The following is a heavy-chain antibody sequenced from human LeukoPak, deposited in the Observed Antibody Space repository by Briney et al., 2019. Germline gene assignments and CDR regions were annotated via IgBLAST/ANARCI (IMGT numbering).Heavy chain of an antibody. D-gene: IGHD1-26*01. CDR1: GYTFTSYD. V-gene: IGHV1-8*01. J-gene: IGHJ6*02. CDR2: MSPNSGNT. Sequence: GASVKVSCKASGYTFTSYDINWVRQATGQGLEWMGWMSPNSGNTGYAQKFQGRATMTRNTSISTAYMELSSLRSEDTAVYYCARTGIVGATTLYYGMDVWGQGTTVTVSS. CDR3: ARTGIVGATTLYYGMDV.